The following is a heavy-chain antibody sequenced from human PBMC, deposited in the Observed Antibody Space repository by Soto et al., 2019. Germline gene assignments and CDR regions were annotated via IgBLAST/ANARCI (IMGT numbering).Heavy chain of an antibody. CDR1: GGSISSNNW. D-gene: IGHD2-8*02. CDR3: ARDKITGLFDY. V-gene: IGHV4-4*02. CDR2: IFHSGST. J-gene: IGHJ4*02. Sequence: SETLSLTCAVSGGSISSNNWWSWVRQPPGKGLEWIGEIFHSGSTHYSPSLKSRVTISVDKSKNQFSLKLTSVTAADTAVYYCARDKITGLFDYWGQGTLVTVSS.